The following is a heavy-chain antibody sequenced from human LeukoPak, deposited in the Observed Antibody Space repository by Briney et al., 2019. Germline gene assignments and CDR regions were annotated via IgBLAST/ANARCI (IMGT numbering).Heavy chain of an antibody. D-gene: IGHD3-3*01. CDR3: AKRSGYYTGQGYFQH. CDR2: ISGSGGST. CDR1: GFTFSSYA. V-gene: IGHV3-23*01. J-gene: IGHJ1*01. Sequence: EGSLRPSCAASGFTFSSYAMSWVRQAPGKGLEWVSDISGSGGSTYYADSVKGRFTISRDNSKNTLYLQMNSLRAEDTAVYYCAKRSGYYTGQGYFQHWGQGTLVTVSS.